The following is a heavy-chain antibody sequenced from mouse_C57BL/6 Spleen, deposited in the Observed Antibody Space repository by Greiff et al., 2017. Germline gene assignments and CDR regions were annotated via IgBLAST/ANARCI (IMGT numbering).Heavy chain of an antibody. D-gene: IGHD2-4*01. Sequence: VQLKQSGTVLARPGASVKMSCKTSGYTFTSYWMHWVKQRPGQGLEWIGAIYPGNSDTSYNQKFKGKAKLTAVTSASTAYMELSSLTNEDSAVYYCTAYDYDGYAMDYWGQGTSVTVSS. CDR2: IYPGNSDT. V-gene: IGHV1-5*01. J-gene: IGHJ4*01. CDR3: TAYDYDGYAMDY. CDR1: GYTFTSYW.